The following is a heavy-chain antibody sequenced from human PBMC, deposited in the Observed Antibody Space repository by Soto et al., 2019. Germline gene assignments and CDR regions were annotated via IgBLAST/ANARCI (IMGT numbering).Heavy chain of an antibody. CDR1: GYTFINYP. V-gene: IGHV1-3*01. D-gene: IGHD3-10*01. Sequence: QVQLVQSGAEVKKPGASVKISCKASGYTFINYPLHWVRQAPGHRPEWMGWINAGDDQTQYSQKFQGRFTITRDTSASTGYMELTSLRSEDTAVYYCARDPFTLLRGVIPYLDYWGQGTLVTVSS. J-gene: IGHJ4*02. CDR3: ARDPFTLLRGVIPYLDY. CDR2: INAGDDQT.